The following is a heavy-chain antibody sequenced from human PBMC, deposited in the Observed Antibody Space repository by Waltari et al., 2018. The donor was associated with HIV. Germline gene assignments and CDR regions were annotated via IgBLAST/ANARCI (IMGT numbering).Heavy chain of an antibody. J-gene: IGHJ5*02. Sequence: VQLNESGPGLVKPSGTLSLTCAVSGGSISGTNWWTWVRQHPGKGLEWIGAIYHDWSTQSTPSLQSRVTISLDKSKTQFSLLLSSATAADTSIYYCATRPPYRMADVRYWFDPWGQGILVLVSS. CDR2: IYHDWST. V-gene: IGHV4-4*02. CDR1: GGSISGTNW. CDR3: ATRPPYRMADVRYWFDP. D-gene: IGHD3-16*02.